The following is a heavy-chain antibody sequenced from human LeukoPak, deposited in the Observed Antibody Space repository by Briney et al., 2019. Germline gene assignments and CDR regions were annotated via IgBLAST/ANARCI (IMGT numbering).Heavy chain of an antibody. CDR3: STWAFYHGLDV. Sequence: GGSLRLSCAASGFAFADYAMHWVRQIPGKGLECVAHIHADGGRTFYADSVKGRFTVSRDNGKNSLFLQMDSLTSDDTALYYCSTWAFYHGLDVWGQGATVIVSS. J-gene: IGHJ6*02. D-gene: IGHD2/OR15-2a*01. CDR2: IHADGGRT. CDR1: GFAFADYA. V-gene: IGHV3-43*02.